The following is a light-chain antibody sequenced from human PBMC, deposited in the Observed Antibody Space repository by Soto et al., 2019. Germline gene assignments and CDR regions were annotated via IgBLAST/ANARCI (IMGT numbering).Light chain of an antibody. CDR3: TSWTTSTTMI. J-gene: IGLJ2*01. Sequence: QSALTQPASVSGSPGQSITISCTGTSSDIGAYNFVSWYQQHPGKAPKLMLYDVNIRPSGVSNRFSGSKSGNTASLTISGLQAEDEADYYGTSWTTSTTMIFVGGTKLTVL. CDR2: DVN. V-gene: IGLV2-14*03. CDR1: SSDIGAYNF.